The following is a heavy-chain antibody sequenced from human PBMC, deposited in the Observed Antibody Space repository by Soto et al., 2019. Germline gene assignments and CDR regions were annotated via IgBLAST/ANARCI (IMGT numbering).Heavy chain of an antibody. Sequence: GGSLRLSCAASGFTFSSYSMHWVRQAPGKGLEWVSCISSNSSTIYYADSVKGRFTISRDNAKNSLYMQMNSLRAEDTAVYYCARDRMNYGDYYYYYMDVWGKGTTVTVSS. CDR3: ARDRMNYGDYYYYYMDV. J-gene: IGHJ6*03. D-gene: IGHD4-17*01. V-gene: IGHV3-48*01. CDR1: GFTFSSYS. CDR2: ISSNSSTI.